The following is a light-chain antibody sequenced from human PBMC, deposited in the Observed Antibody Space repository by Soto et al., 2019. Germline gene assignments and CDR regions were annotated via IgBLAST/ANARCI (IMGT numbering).Light chain of an antibody. J-gene: IGLJ2*01. CDR2: EGT. CDR1: SSDIGRYKF. Sequence: QSALTQPASVSGSPGQSITISCTGTSSDIGRYKFVSWFQQHPGKAPKLMIFEGTHRPSGVSNRFSGSKSGNTASLTISGLQAEDEAIYFCSSSTNTNTLVIFGGGTKLTVL. V-gene: IGLV2-14*01. CDR3: SSSTNTNTLVI.